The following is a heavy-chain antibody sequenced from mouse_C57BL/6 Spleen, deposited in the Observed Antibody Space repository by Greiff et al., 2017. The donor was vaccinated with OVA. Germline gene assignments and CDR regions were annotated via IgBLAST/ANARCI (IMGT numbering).Heavy chain of an antibody. CDR3: ARSDSSGPAWFAY. CDR1: GYTFTSYW. V-gene: IGHV1-69*01. CDR2: IDPSDSYT. Sequence: VQLQQPGAELVMPGASVKLSCKASGYTFTSYWMHWVKQRPGQGLEWIGEIDPSDSYTNYNQKFKGKSTLTVDKSSSTAYMQLSSLTSEDSAVYYCARSDSSGPAWFAYWGQGTLVTVSA. J-gene: IGHJ3*01. D-gene: IGHD3-2*02.